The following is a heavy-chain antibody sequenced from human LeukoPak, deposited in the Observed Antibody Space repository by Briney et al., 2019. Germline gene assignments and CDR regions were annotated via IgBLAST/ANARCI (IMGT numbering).Heavy chain of an antibody. Sequence: SETLSLTCTVSGGSISSYYWSWIRQPPGKGLEWIGEVHLDGRTNYNPSLKSRLIVSVDLPENHISLKLTSVTAADTAVYYCAREGGFYRPLDYSGQGTLVTVSS. D-gene: IGHD3-3*01. V-gene: IGHV4-59*12. CDR2: VHLDGRT. J-gene: IGHJ4*02. CDR1: GGSISSYY. CDR3: AREGGFYRPLDY.